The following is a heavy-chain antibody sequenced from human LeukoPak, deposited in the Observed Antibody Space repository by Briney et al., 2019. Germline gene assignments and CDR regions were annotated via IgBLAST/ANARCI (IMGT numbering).Heavy chain of an antibody. D-gene: IGHD6-19*01. Sequence: SETLSLTCTVSGGSISSSNYYWGWIRQPPGKGLEWIGNIYYSGSTSYKPSLKTRVTISVDTSKNQFSLKLTSVTAADTAVYYCARHASVDGNWPRPLDYWGQGSLVTVSS. CDR2: IYYSGST. V-gene: IGHV4-39*01. J-gene: IGHJ4*02. CDR3: ARHASVDGNWPRPLDY. CDR1: GGSISSSNYY.